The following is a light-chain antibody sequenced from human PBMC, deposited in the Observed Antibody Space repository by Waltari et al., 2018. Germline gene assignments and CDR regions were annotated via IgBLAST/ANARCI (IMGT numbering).Light chain of an antibody. CDR3: SSYAGSSKGV. CDR2: AVS. Sequence: QSALTQPASVSGSPGQSITISCTGTSSDVGNYNRVPWYQQPPGKAPKLMIYAVSKRPSGVSDRFSGSKSGDMASLTISGLQPEDEAEYFCSSYAGSSKGVFGGGTKVTVL. J-gene: IGLJ2*01. CDR1: SSDVGNYNR. V-gene: IGLV2-23*02.